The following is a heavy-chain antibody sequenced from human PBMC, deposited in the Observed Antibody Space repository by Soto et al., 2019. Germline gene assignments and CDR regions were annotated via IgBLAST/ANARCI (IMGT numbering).Heavy chain of an antibody. CDR2: ISGSGGST. V-gene: IGHV3-23*01. CDR1: GFTFSSYA. D-gene: IGHD3-3*01. CDR3: AKDENTDPYYDFWSGYKTYYYGIDV. J-gene: IGHJ6*02. Sequence: GGSLRLSCVASGFTFSSYAMTWVRQAPGKGLEWVSAISGSGGSTYYADSVKGRFTISRDNSKNTLYLQMNSLRAEDTAVYYCAKDENTDPYYDFWSGYKTYYYGIDVWGQGTTVTVSS.